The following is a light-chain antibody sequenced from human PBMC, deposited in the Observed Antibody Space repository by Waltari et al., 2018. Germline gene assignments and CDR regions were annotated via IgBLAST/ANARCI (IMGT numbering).Light chain of an antibody. J-gene: IGKJ1*01. CDR3: QQYDSYPRT. V-gene: IGKV1-5*03. Sequence: DIQMTQSPSTLSASVGARVTITCRASQSIRDWLAWYQQKPGKAPRLLIYRASNLESGVPSRFSGSGSETEFTLTVSGLQADDFASYYCQQYDSYPRTFGQGTKVDI. CDR1: QSIRDW. CDR2: RAS.